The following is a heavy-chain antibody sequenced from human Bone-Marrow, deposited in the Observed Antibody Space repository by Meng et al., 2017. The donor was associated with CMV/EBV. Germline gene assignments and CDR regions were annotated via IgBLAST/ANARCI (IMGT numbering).Heavy chain of an antibody. V-gene: IGHV1-2*02. D-gene: IGHD6-6*01. CDR1: GYTFTGYY. CDR2: INPNSGGT. Sequence: ASGYTFTGYYMHWVRQAPGQGLEWMGWINPNSGGTNYAQKFQGRVTMTRDTSISTAYMELSRLRSDDTAVYYCARDDPEYSSLPDYWGQGTLVTVSS. J-gene: IGHJ4*02. CDR3: ARDDPEYSSLPDY.